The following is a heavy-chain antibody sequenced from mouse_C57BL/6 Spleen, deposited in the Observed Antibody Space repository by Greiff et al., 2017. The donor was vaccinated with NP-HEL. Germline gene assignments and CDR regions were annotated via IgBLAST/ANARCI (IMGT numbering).Heavy chain of an antibody. CDR3: ARGDLLLRPQAWFAY. CDR2: INPSNGGT. CDR1: GYTFTSYW. J-gene: IGHJ3*01. Sequence: QVQLQQPGTELVKPGASVKLSCKASGYTFTSYWMHWVKQRPGQGLEWIGNINPSNGGTNYNEKFKSKATLTVDKSSSTAYMQLSSLTSEDSAVYYCARGDLLLRPQAWFAYWGQGTLVTVSA. D-gene: IGHD1-1*01. V-gene: IGHV1-53*01.